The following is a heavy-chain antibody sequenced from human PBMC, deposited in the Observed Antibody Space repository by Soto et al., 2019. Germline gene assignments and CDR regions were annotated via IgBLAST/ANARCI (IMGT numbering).Heavy chain of an antibody. D-gene: IGHD4-17*01. V-gene: IGHV3-48*02. CDR3: ARDGTTLCY. Sequence: GGSLRLSCAASGFTFVSYDMSWVRQAPGKGLEWVSDISRSSSTTYYADSVKGRFTISRDNAKNTLYLQMNSLRDEDTAVYYCARDGTTLCYWGQGTLVTVSS. CDR1: GFTFVSYD. CDR2: ISRSSSTT. J-gene: IGHJ4*02.